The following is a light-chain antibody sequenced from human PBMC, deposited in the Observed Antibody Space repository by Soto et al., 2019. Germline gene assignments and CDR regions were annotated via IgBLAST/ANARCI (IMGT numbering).Light chain of an antibody. CDR2: AAS. CDR1: QTIMTY. Sequence: DIQMTQSPSSLSASVGDEVTITCRASQTIMTYLNWYQRKPGKPPRLLIYAASSLQSGVPSRFSGSGSGTDFTLTISSLQPEDFATYSCQQSYNSPQTFGQGTKVDI. CDR3: QQSYNSPQT. V-gene: IGKV1-39*01. J-gene: IGKJ1*01.